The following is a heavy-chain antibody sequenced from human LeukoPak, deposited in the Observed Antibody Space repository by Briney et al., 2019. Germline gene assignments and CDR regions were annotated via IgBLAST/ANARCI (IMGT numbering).Heavy chain of an antibody. J-gene: IGHJ4*02. CDR2: IISGSGGST. CDR1: GLTFDTDV. Sequence: GGSLRLSCAASGLTFDTDVMSWVRQAPGKGLEWVSAIISGSGGSTFYADSVKGRFTISRDTSKNTLYLQMNSPRTEDTAIYYCASRHTAMDYYDYWGQGTLVTVSS. V-gene: IGHV3-23*01. D-gene: IGHD5-18*01. CDR3: ASRHTAMDYYDY.